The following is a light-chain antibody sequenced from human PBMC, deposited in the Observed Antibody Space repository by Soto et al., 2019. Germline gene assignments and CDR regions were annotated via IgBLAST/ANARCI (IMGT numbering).Light chain of an antibody. V-gene: IGKV1-33*01. J-gene: IGKJ2*01. CDR3: QQYEDLPYT. CDR1: KDITTC. CDR2: DAS. Sequence: DSQMTQSPYSLSAAVGDRVTFTCQAIKDITTCLNWFQLKPGQAPKVLIYDASNLERGVPSRFSGSGSGTDFTFNISSLRPEDVGTYYCQQYEDLPYTFGRGTKLEI.